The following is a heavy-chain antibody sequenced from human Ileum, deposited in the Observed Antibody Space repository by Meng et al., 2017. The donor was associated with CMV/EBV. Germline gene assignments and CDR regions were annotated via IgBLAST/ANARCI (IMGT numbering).Heavy chain of an antibody. V-gene: IGHV1-2*02. CDR3: ARDLGGRLDY. CDR2: INPDSGGT. Sequence: SCKASRYSFNGYSIHWVRQAPGHGLEWLGWINPDSGGTIFAQKFQDRVTVTRDTSITTAYMELSSLGSDDTAVYFCARDLGGRLDYWGQGTLVTVSS. CDR1: RYSFNGYS. J-gene: IGHJ4*02. D-gene: IGHD3-16*01.